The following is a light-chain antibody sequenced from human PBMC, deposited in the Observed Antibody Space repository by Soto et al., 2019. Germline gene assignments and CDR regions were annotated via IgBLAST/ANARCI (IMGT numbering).Light chain of an antibody. V-gene: IGLV2-14*01. J-gene: IGLJ3*02. CDR2: EVS. CDR3: SSYTSSTTLL. Sequence: QSVLTQPASVSGSPGQSITISCTGTTSDVGGYNYVSWYQQHPGEAPKLMIYEVSFRPSGVSNRFSGSKSDNTASLTISGLQAEDEAVYYCSSYTSSTTLLFGGGTKLTVL. CDR1: TSDVGGYNY.